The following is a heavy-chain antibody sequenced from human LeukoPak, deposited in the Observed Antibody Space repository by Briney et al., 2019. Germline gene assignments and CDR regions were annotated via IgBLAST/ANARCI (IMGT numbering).Heavy chain of an antibody. V-gene: IGHV3-66*04. CDR2: IYSGGST. Sequence: GGSLRLSCAASGFTVSSNYMSWVRQAPGKGLEWVSVIYSGGSTYYADSVKGRFTISRDNSKNTLYLQMNSLRAEDTAVCYCARHSKRITMVRGITDWGQGTLVTVSS. J-gene: IGHJ4*02. CDR3: ARHSKRITMVRGITD. D-gene: IGHD3-10*01. CDR1: GFTVSSNY.